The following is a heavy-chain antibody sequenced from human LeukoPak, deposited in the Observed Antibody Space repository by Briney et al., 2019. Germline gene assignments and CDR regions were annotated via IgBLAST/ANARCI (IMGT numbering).Heavy chain of an antibody. CDR1: GGSISSYD. CDR3: ARTDFWSGYSDY. Sequence: PSETLSLTCTVSGGSISSYDWSWIRQPPGKGLEWIGYIYYSGSTNYNPSLKSRVTISVDTSKNQFSLKLSSVTAADTAVYYCARTDFWSGYSDYWGQGTLVTVSS. J-gene: IGHJ4*02. D-gene: IGHD3-3*01. V-gene: IGHV4-59*01. CDR2: IYYSGST.